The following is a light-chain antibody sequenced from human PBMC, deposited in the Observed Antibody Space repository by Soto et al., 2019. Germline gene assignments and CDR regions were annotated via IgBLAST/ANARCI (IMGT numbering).Light chain of an antibody. V-gene: IGKV2D-29*01. CDR1: QSLLHSDGKTF. CDR3: MQSTSRPGT. J-gene: IGKJ5*01. CDR2: EVS. Sequence: EIVMTQTPLSLSVTPGQPASISCKSSQSLLHSDGKTFLYWYLQKPGQPPQLLMYEVSNRFSGVPDRFSGSGSGTDFILKVSRVEAEDVEVYYCMQSTSRPGTFGRETRLEIK.